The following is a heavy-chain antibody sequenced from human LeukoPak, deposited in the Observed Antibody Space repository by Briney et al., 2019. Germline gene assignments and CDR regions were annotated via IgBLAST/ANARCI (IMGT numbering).Heavy chain of an antibody. V-gene: IGHV4-38-2*02. J-gene: IGHJ6*03. CDR3: ARRPYDFWSGYHTVPRLYYMDV. CDR2: IYHSGST. D-gene: IGHD3-3*01. CDR1: GYSISSGFY. Sequence: SETLSLTCTVSGYSISSGFYWGWIRQPPGKGLEWIGSIYHSGSTYYNPSLKSRVTISVDTSKNQFSLKLSSVTAADTAVYYCARRPYDFWSGYHTVPRLYYMDVWGKGTTVTVSS.